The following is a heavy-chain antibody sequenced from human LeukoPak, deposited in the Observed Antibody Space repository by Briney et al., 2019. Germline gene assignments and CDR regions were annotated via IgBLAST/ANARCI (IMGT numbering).Heavy chain of an antibody. Sequence: GGSLRLSCAASGFTFSSYGMHWVRQAPGKGLEWVAVIWYDGSNKYYADSVKGRFTISRDNSKNTLYLQMNSLRAEDTAVYYCARDYLGWYFDLWGRGTLVTVSS. CDR1: GFTFSSYG. CDR2: IWYDGSNK. J-gene: IGHJ2*01. D-gene: IGHD7-27*01. CDR3: ARDYLGWYFDL. V-gene: IGHV3-33*01.